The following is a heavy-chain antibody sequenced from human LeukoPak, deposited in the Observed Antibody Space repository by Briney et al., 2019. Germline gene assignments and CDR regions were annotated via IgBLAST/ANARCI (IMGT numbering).Heavy chain of an antibody. CDR2: IYYSGST. V-gene: IGHV4-39*01. CDR3: MGVITGTGGSKTYFDFDY. J-gene: IGHJ4*02. Sequence: SETLSLTCTVSGGSISSSSYYWGWIRQPPGKGLEWIGSIYYSGSTYYNPSLKSRVTIPVDTSKNQFSLKLSSVTAADTAVYYCMGVITGTGGSKTYFDFDYWGQGTLVTVPS. CDR1: GGSISSSSYY. D-gene: IGHD3-10*01.